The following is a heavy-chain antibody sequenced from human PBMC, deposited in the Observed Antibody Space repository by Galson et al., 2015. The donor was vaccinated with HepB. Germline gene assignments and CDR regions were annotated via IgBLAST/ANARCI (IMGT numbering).Heavy chain of an antibody. D-gene: IGHD6-19*01. V-gene: IGHV3-23*01. CDR2: ISGSGGST. Sequence: SLRLSCAASGFTFSSYAMSWVRQAPGKGLEWVSAISGSGGSTYYADSVKGRFTISRDNSKNTLYLQMNSLRAEDTAVYYCAKGVYSSGWYGSDYWGQGTLVTVSS. J-gene: IGHJ4*02. CDR1: GFTFSSYA. CDR3: AKGVYSSGWYGSDY.